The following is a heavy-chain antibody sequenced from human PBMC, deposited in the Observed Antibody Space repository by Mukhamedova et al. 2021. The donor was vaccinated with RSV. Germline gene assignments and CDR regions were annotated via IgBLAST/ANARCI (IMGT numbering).Heavy chain of an antibody. V-gene: IGHV4-4*07. D-gene: IGHD2/OR15-2a*01. CDR3: ARARQPSSMGFYYHYMDV. CDR2: ISDTGKT. J-gene: IGHJ6*03. Sequence: GLEWIGRISDTGKTNYNPSLKSRLTLSIDPSNNQFSLTLNPVTAADAAVYYCARARQPSSMGFYYHYMDVWGAGITVTVSS.